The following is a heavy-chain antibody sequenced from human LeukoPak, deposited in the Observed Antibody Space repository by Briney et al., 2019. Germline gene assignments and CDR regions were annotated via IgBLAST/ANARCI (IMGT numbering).Heavy chain of an antibody. J-gene: IGHJ4*02. CDR2: ISPSGGST. Sequence: ASVKVSCKAVGYIFTSYYIHWVRQAPGQGLEWMGMISPSGGSTTYTQKFQGRVTMTRDTSTSTVYMELNSLRAEDTAVYYCARRDGYNQPLRYWGQGTLVTVSS. V-gene: IGHV1-46*01. CDR3: ARRDGYNQPLRY. CDR1: GYIFTSYY. D-gene: IGHD5-24*01.